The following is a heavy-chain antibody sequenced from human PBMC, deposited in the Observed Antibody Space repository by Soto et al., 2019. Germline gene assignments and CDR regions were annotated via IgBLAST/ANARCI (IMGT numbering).Heavy chain of an antibody. V-gene: IGHV3-11*01. J-gene: IGHJ4*02. CDR2: ISSGAFTI. CDR3: ARDTTRLGH. Sequence: GGSLSLSSVVSGFSFSDSYMSWVRQIPGKGLEWIASISSGAFTISYAAAVKGRFTISRDDGHNSLFLQMDSLRAEDTALYYCARDTTRLGHWGQGTLVTVSS. CDR1: GFSFSDSY. D-gene: IGHD1-1*01.